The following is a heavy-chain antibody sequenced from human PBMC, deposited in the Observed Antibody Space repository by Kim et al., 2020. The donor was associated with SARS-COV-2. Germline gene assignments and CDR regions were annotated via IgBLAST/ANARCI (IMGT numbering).Heavy chain of an antibody. D-gene: IGHD3-22*01. Sequence: KGRFTISRDNSKNTLYLQMNSLRAEDTAVYYCARVNYYDSSGYFNYFDYWGQGTLVTVSS. V-gene: IGHV3-30*01. CDR3: ARVNYYDSSGYFNYFDY. J-gene: IGHJ4*02.